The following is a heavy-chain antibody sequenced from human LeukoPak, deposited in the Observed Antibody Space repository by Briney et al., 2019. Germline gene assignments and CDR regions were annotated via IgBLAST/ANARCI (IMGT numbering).Heavy chain of an antibody. Sequence: ASVSVSFKASGYTFTSYYMHWVRQAPGQGREWMGWINPNGGGTNYAQQFQGRVTMTSDTSISTAYMELSSLRSDDTAVYYCARDSYSGSYYYWGQGTLVTVSA. J-gene: IGHJ4*02. CDR2: INPNGGGT. CDR1: GYTFTSYY. D-gene: IGHD1-26*01. CDR3: ARDSYSGSYYY. V-gene: IGHV1-2*02.